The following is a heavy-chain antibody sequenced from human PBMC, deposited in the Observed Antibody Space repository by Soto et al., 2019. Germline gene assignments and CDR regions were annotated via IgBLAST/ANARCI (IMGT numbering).Heavy chain of an antibody. V-gene: IGHV3-30-3*01. CDR1: GFTFSSYA. CDR3: ARDDYYDFWSGSLQAHPLHWFDP. CDR2: ISYDGSNK. D-gene: IGHD3-3*01. Sequence: PGGSLRLSCAASGFTFSSYAMHWVRQAPGKGLEWVAVISYDGSNKYYADSVKGRFTISRDNSKNTLYLQMNSLRAEDTAVYYCARDDYYDFWSGSLQAHPLHWFDPWGQGTLVTVSS. J-gene: IGHJ5*02.